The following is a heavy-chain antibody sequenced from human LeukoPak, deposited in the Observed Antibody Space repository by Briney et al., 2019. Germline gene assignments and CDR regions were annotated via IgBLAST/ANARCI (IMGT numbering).Heavy chain of an antibody. Sequence: ASVKVSCKASGYTFTSYYMHWVRQAPGQGLEWMGWINPNSGGTSYAQKFQGRVTMTRDTSISTAYMELSGLRSDDTAVYYCARDDAAAAGGYWGQGTLVTVSS. D-gene: IGHD6-13*01. CDR3: ARDDAAAAGGY. J-gene: IGHJ4*02. CDR1: GYTFTSYY. CDR2: INPNSGGT. V-gene: IGHV1-2*02.